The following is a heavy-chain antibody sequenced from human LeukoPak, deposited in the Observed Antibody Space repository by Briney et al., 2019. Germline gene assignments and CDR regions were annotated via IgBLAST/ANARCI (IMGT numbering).Heavy chain of an antibody. Sequence: ASVKVSCKASGGTFSSYAISWVRQAPGQGLEWMGWISAYNGNTNYAQKLQGRVTMTTDTSTSTAYMELRSLRSDDTAVYYCAGEYYYDSSGYYRTYAFDIWGQGTMVTVSS. V-gene: IGHV1-18*01. CDR3: AGEYYYDSSGYYRTYAFDI. CDR1: GGTFSSYA. J-gene: IGHJ3*02. D-gene: IGHD3-22*01. CDR2: ISAYNGNT.